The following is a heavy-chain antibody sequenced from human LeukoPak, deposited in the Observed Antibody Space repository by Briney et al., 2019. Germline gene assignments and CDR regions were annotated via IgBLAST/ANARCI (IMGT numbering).Heavy chain of an antibody. V-gene: IGHV3-23*01. Sequence: GGSLRLSCAASGXTFKNYAMSWVRQPPGRGLEWVSSINGDGSRTNYADSIKGRFTISRDNSKNTLYLQMNGLRAEDTAIYYCAKGSIVPPDWGQGTLVTVSS. D-gene: IGHD2/OR15-2a*01. CDR1: GXTFKNYA. J-gene: IGHJ4*02. CDR3: AKGSIVPPD. CDR2: INGDGSRT.